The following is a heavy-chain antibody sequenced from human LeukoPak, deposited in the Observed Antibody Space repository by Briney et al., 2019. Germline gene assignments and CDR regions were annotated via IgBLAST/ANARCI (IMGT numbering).Heavy chain of an antibody. D-gene: IGHD6-13*01. J-gene: IGHJ5*02. CDR2: INHSGST. CDR1: GGSISSYY. V-gene: IGHV4-34*01. CDR3: ARGILQQQLVRGWFDP. Sequence: SETLSLTCTVPGGSISSYYWSWIRQPPGKGLEWIGEINHSGSTNYNPSLKSRVTISVDTSKNQFSLKLSSVTAADTAVYYCARGILQQQLVRGWFDPWGQGTLVTVSS.